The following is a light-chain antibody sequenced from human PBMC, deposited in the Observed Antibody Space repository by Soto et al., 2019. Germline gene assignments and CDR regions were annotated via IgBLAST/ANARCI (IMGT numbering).Light chain of an antibody. V-gene: IGKV3-15*01. J-gene: IGKJ4*01. CDR1: QSVGST. CDR2: GAS. Sequence: EIVMTQSPATLSVSPGERATPSCRASQSVGSTLAWYQQKPGQAPRLLIYGASTRATGIPARFSGSGSGTEFTLTISSLQSEDFAVYYCQQYNNWPLTFGGGTKVEIK. CDR3: QQYNNWPLT.